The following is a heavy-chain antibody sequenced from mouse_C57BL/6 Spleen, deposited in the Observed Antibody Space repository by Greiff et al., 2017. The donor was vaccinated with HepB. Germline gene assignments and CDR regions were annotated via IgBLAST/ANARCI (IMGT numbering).Heavy chain of an antibody. J-gene: IGHJ2*01. V-gene: IGHV1-64*01. D-gene: IGHD1-1*01. Sequence: VQLQQSGAELVKPGASVKLSCKASGYTFTSYWMHWVKQRPGQGLEWIGMIHPNSGSTNYNEKFKSKATLTVDKSSSTAYMQLSSLTSEDSAVYYCAISLVLRWDYWGQSTTLTVSS. CDR1: GYTFTSYW. CDR3: AISLVLRWDY. CDR2: IHPNSGST.